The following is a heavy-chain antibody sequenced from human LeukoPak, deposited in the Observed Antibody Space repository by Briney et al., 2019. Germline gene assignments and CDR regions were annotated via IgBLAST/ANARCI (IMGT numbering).Heavy chain of an antibody. J-gene: IGHJ4*02. CDR3: ARGSRIAARQGPVGY. CDR2: MNPNSGNT. V-gene: IGHV1-8*01. CDR1: GYTFTSYD. D-gene: IGHD6-6*01. Sequence: GASVKVSCKASGYTFTSYDINWVRQATGQGLEWMGWMNPNSGNTGYAQKFQGRVTMTRNTSISTAYMELSSLRSDDTAVYYCARGSRIAARQGPVGYWGQGTLVTVSS.